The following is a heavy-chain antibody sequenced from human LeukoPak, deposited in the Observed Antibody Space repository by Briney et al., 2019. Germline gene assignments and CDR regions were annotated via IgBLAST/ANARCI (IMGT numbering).Heavy chain of an antibody. J-gene: IGHJ4*02. Sequence: SVKVSCKASGGTFSSYAISWVRQAPGQGLEWMGGIIPIFGTADYAQKFQGRVTITADESTSTAYMELSSLRSEDTAVYYCAKAYCSGGSCYPSFDYWGQGTLVTVSS. CDR1: GGTFSSYA. D-gene: IGHD2-15*01. V-gene: IGHV1-69*01. CDR2: IIPIFGTA. CDR3: AKAYCSGGSCYPSFDY.